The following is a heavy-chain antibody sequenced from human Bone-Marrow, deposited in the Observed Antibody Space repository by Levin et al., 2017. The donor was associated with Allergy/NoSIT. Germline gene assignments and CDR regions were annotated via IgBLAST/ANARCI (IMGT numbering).Heavy chain of an antibody. Sequence: LSLTCAASGFIVSSYAMSWVRQAPGKGLEWVSGISGSGGSTYYTDSVKGRFTISRDNSKNTLYLKMNSLRGEDTAVYYGAKDNVRGSSTTLFDYWGQGTLVAVSS. CDR3: AKDNVRGSSTTLFDY. J-gene: IGHJ4*02. V-gene: IGHV3-23*01. D-gene: IGHD6-6*01. CDR2: ISGSGGST. CDR1: GFIVSSYA.